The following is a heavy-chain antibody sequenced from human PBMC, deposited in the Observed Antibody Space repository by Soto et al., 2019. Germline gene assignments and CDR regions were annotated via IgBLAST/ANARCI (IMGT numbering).Heavy chain of an antibody. CDR3: AHKRGRGAGMDI. CDR1: GFSVSTSGVG. CDR2: IYWDDDK. J-gene: IGHJ6*02. D-gene: IGHD2-15*01. Sequence: QITLKESGPTLVKPTQTLTLTCTFSGFSVSTSGVGVAWIRQPPGKALEWLALIYWDDDKRYSPFLQSRVTITKDTSKHQVVLTMTNMDPVDTATYWCAHKRGRGAGMDIWGQGTTVTVSS. V-gene: IGHV2-5*02.